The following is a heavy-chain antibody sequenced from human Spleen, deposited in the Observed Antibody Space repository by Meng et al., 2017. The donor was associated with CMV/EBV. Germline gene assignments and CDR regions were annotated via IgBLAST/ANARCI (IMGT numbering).Heavy chain of an antibody. V-gene: IGHV3-30*02. CDR3: AKDPYASGNYFDY. CDR2: IRFDGSNK. Sequence: GGSLRLSCAASGFTFSRYGMYWVRQAPGKGLEWVTLIRFDGSNKYYVDSVKGRFTISRDNSKNTLYLQMNSLRVEDTAVYYCAKDPYASGNYFDYWGQGTLVTVS. D-gene: IGHD3-10*01. J-gene: IGHJ4*02. CDR1: GFTFSRYG.